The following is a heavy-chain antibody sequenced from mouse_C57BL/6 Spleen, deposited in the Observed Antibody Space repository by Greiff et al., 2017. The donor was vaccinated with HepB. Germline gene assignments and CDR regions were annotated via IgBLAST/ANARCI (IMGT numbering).Heavy chain of an antibody. Sequence: EVQLQQSGPELVKPGASVKIPCKASGYTFTDYNMDWVKQSHGKSLEWIGDINPNNGGTIYNQKFKGKATLTVDKSSSTAYMELRSLTSEDTAVYYCARSSYGSSFFDYWGQGTTLTVSS. D-gene: IGHD1-1*01. CDR2: INPNNGGT. CDR1: GYTFTDYN. J-gene: IGHJ2*01. CDR3: ARSSYGSSFFDY. V-gene: IGHV1-18*01.